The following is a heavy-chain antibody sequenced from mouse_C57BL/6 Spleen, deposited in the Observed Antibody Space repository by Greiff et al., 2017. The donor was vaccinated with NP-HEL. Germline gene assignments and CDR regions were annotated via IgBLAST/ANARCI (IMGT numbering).Heavy chain of an antibody. CDR3: ARRDWYYFDY. Sequence: KLVESGGDLVKPGGSLKLSCAASGFTFSSYGMSWVRQTPDKRLEWVATISSGGSYTYYPDSVKGRFTISRDNAKNTLYLQMSSLKSEDTAMYYCARRDWYYFDYWGQGTTLTVSS. J-gene: IGHJ2*01. CDR1: GFTFSSYG. V-gene: IGHV5-6*02. D-gene: IGHD4-1*01. CDR2: ISSGGSYT.